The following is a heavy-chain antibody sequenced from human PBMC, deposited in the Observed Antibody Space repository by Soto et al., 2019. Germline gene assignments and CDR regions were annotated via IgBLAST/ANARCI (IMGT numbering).Heavy chain of an antibody. Sequence: SQTLSLTCAISGDSASRESAGWNWIRQSPSRGLEWLGRTYYRSTWNTDYAVSVKSRITINVDTSKNQFSLQLTSVTPEDTAVYYCARYVRGVLFDFWGQGTVVTVSS. J-gene: IGHJ4*02. V-gene: IGHV6-1*01. D-gene: IGHD3-10*02. CDR2: TYYRSTWNT. CDR3: ARYVRGVLFDF. CDR1: GDSASRESAG.